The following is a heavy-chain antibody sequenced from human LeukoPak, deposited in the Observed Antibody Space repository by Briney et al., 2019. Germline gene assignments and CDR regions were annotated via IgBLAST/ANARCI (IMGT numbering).Heavy chain of an antibody. V-gene: IGHV4-39*07. J-gene: IGHJ6*03. CDR1: GGSISSSSYY. D-gene: IGHD6-6*01. CDR2: IYYSGST. Sequence: PSETLSLTCTVSGGSISSSSYYWGWIRQPPGKGLEWIGSIYYSGSTSYNPSLTSRVTISVDTSKNQFSLKLYSVTAADAAVYFCARDLRITARPPTYYYYYYMDVWGKGTTVTVSS. CDR3: ARDLRITARPPTYYYYYYMDV.